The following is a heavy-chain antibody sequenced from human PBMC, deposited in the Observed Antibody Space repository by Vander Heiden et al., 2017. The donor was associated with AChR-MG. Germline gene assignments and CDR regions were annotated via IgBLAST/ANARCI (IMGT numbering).Heavy chain of an antibody. CDR3: AKDIGYSYGSCSGGSCYFDY. D-gene: IGHD2-15*01. J-gene: IGHJ4*02. CDR2: ISWNSGSI. V-gene: IGHV3-9*01. Sequence: EVQLVESGGGLVQPGRSLRLSCAASGFTFDDYAIHWVRQAPGKGLEWVSGISWNSGSIGYADSVKGRFTISRDNAKNSLYLQMNSLRAEDTALYYCAKDIGYSYGSCSGGSCYFDYWGQGTLVTVSS. CDR1: GFTFDDYA.